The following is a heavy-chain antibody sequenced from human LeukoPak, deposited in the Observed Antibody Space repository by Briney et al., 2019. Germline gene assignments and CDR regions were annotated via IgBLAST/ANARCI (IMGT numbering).Heavy chain of an antibody. J-gene: IGHJ4*02. Sequence: PGGSLILSCEASGLTFSSYWMTWVRQAPGRGLEWVANIKQDGSEKYYVDSVKGRFTISRDNAKNSLYLQMNSLRAEDTAVYYCAGGDDCDYWGQGTLITVSS. V-gene: IGHV3-7*05. CDR2: IKQDGSEK. CDR1: GLTFSSYW. CDR3: AGGDDCDY.